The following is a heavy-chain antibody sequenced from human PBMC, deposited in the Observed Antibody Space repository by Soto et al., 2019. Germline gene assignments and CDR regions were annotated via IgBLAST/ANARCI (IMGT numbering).Heavy chain of an antibody. J-gene: IGHJ4*02. CDR1: GYTFTIYG. CDR2: ISAYNGNT. CDR3: ARGVLLWFGEYPYYFDY. V-gene: IGHV1-18*01. D-gene: IGHD3-10*01. Sequence: ASVKVSCTASGYTFTIYGIIWVRQAPRQGLEWMGWISAYNGNTNYAQKLQGRVTMTTDTSTSTAYMELRSLRSDDTAVYYCARGVLLWFGEYPYYFDYWGQGTLVTVSS.